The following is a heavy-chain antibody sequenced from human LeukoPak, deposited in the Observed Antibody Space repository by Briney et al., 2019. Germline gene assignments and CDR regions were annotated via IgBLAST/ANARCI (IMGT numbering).Heavy chain of an antibody. Sequence: ASETLSLTCTVSGCAISSYYWSWIRQPPGKGLEWIGYIYYSGSTNYNPSLKSRVTISVDTSKNQFSLKLSSVTAANTAVYYCVSSTVTPYSFDYWGQGTLVTVSS. CDR3: VSSTVTPYSFDY. CDR2: IYYSGST. V-gene: IGHV4-59*12. D-gene: IGHD4-11*01. J-gene: IGHJ4*02. CDR1: GCAISSYY.